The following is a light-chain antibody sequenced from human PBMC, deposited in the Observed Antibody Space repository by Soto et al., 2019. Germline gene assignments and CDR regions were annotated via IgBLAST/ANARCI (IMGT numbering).Light chain of an antibody. CDR3: SSYAGSDNSI. V-gene: IGLV2-8*01. J-gene: IGLJ2*01. CDR1: SSDIGGYNY. Sequence: QSVLTQPPSASGSPGQSVTISCTGTSSDIGGYNYVSWYQQHPGKAPKLMIYEVTKRPPGVPDRFSGSKSGNTASLTVSGLQAEDEADYYCSSYAGSDNSIFGGGTKLTV. CDR2: EVT.